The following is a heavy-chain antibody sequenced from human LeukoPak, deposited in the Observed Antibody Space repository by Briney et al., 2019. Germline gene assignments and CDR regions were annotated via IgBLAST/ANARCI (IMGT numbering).Heavy chain of an antibody. J-gene: IGHJ4*02. V-gene: IGHV3-48*03. CDR2: ISSGGGST. CDR1: GFTFSFFE. D-gene: IGHD6-19*01. Sequence: PGGSLRLSCSVSGFTFSFFEMNWVRQAPGKGLEGVSYISSGGGSTHYADSVRGRFTISRDSASNSLSLQMNSLRAEDTAVYYCASRRIAVPGTRAFDYWGQGTLVTVSS. CDR3: ASRRIAVPGTRAFDY.